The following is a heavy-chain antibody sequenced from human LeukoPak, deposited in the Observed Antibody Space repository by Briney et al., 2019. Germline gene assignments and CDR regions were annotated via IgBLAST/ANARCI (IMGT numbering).Heavy chain of an antibody. CDR3: ARDRGNQRGYYYYYMDV. V-gene: IGHV3-21*01. D-gene: IGHD1-14*01. CDR1: GFTFSSYW. Sequence: GGSLRLSCAASGFTFSSYWMHWVRQAPGKGLVWVSSISSSSSYIYYADSVKGRFTISRDNAKNSLYLQMNSLRAEDTALYYCARDRGNQRGYYYYYMDVWGKGTTVTVSS. J-gene: IGHJ6*03. CDR2: ISSSSSYI.